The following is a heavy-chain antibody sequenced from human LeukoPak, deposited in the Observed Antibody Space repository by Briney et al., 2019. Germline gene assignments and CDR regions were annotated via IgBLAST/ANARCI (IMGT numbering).Heavy chain of an antibody. Sequence: PGRSLRLSCAASGFTFSTYGMHWVRQAPGKGLEWVAVIWYDGSIKYYADSVKGRFTISRDNSKNTLYLQMNSLRADDTAVYYCESAVGPFDIWGQGTIVIVSS. CDR2: IWYDGSIK. CDR1: GFTFSTYG. J-gene: IGHJ3*02. D-gene: IGHD3-16*01. CDR3: ESAVGPFDI. V-gene: IGHV3-33*01.